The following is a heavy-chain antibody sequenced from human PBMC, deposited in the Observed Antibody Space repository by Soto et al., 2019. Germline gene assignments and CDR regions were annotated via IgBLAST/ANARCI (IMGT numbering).Heavy chain of an antibody. CDR3: ASQDVVGATSRY. D-gene: IGHD1-26*01. CDR1: SFIFSDYY. J-gene: IGHJ4*02. V-gene: IGHV3-11*01. CDR2: ISSSGTTI. Sequence: PXESLRLSCAASSFIFSDYYMTWIRQAPGKGLESVSYISSSGTTIFYADSVKGRFTISRDNAKKSLYLQMNSLRAEDTAVYYCASQDVVGATSRYWGQGTLVTVSS.